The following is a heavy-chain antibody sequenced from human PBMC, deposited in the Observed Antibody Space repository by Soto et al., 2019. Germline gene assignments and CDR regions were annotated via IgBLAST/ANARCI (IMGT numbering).Heavy chain of an antibody. CDR3: VGGQYYFDY. D-gene: IGHD3-10*01. CDR2: ISYEGRNK. CDR1: GFPFTTYG. J-gene: IGHJ4*02. Sequence: QVQLVESGGGVVQPGRSLRLSCEASGFPFTTYGMHWVREGPGKGLEWVAVISYEGRNKYYADSVKGRFTISRDNSKNTLYLQMNSLRPEDTALYYCVGGQYYFDYRGQGTLVTVSS. V-gene: IGHV3-30*03.